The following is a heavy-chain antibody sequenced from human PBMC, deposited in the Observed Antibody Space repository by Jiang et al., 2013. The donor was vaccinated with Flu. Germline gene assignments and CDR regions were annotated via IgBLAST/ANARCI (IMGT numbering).Heavy chain of an antibody. D-gene: IGHD6-13*01. V-gene: IGHV4-34*01. Sequence: LLKPSETLSLTCAVYGGSFSGYYWSWIRQPPGKGLEWIGEINHSGSTNYNPSLKSRVTISVDTSKNQFSLKLSSVTAAGTAVYYCARGIAAAGRLVDGMDVWGQGTTVTVSS. CDR3: ARGIAAAGRLVDGMDV. CDR1: GGSFSGYY. J-gene: IGHJ6*02. CDR2: INHSGST.